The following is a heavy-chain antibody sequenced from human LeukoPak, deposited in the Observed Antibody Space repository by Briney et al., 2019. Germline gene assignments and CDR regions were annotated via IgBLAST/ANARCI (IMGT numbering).Heavy chain of an antibody. D-gene: IGHD3-3*01. CDR1: GYSFTSYW. CDR2: IYPGDSDT. V-gene: IGHV5-51*01. Sequence: GESLKISCKGSGYSFTSYWIGWVRQMPGKGLGWMGIIYPGDSDTRYSPSFQGQVTISADKSISTAYLQWSSLKASDTAMYYCARHRWIFGVVNDAFDIWGQGTMVTVSS. J-gene: IGHJ3*02. CDR3: ARHRWIFGVVNDAFDI.